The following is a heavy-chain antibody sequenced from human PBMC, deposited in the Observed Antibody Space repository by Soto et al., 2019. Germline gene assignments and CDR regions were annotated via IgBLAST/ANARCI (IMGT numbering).Heavy chain of an antibody. Sequence: EVQLLESGGDLVQPGGSLRLSCAASGFTFSTYAMSWVRQAPGKGLEWVSTISSSGGNTYYTDSVKGRFTISRDNSKNTLYLQMNSLRAEDTAIYYCAKRPTSTGFGDPFDIWGQGPMVTVSS. CDR1: GFTFSTYA. CDR2: ISSSGGNT. J-gene: IGHJ3*02. D-gene: IGHD3-10*01. CDR3: AKRPTSTGFGDPFDI. V-gene: IGHV3-23*01.